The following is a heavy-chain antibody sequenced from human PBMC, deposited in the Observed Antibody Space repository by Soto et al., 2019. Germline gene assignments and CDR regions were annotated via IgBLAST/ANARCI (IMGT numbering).Heavy chain of an antibody. CDR3: ARESFYDSGGFHGFDY. CDR2: IYYSGST. J-gene: IGHJ4*02. CDR1: GGSISSGGYY. D-gene: IGHD3-22*01. Sequence: SETLSLTCTASGGSISSGGYYWSWMRQHPGKGLEWIGYIYYSGSTNYNPSLKSRVTISVDTSKNQFSLKLSSVTAADTAVYYCARESFYDSGGFHGFDYWGQGTLVTVSS. V-gene: IGHV4-61*08.